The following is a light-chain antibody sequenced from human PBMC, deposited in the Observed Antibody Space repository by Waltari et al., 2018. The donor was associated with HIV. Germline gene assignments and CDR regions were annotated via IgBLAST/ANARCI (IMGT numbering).Light chain of an antibody. Sequence: QSVLTQPPSVSGAPGQRVTISCPGSSSNIGAGYDVHWYQQLPGTAPKLLIYGNSNRPSGVPDRFSGSKSGTSASLAITGLQAEDEADYYCRSYDSSLSGPWVFGGGTKLTVL. CDR3: RSYDSSLSGPWV. CDR2: GNS. CDR1: SSNIGAGYD. J-gene: IGLJ3*02. V-gene: IGLV1-40*01.